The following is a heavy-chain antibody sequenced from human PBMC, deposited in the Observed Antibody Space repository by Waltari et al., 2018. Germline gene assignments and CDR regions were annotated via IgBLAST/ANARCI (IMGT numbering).Heavy chain of an antibody. CDR3: ARRVFGGVIAHFDY. Sequence: QVQLQESGPGLVKPSETLSLTCAVSGYSISSGYYWGWIRQPPGKGLEWIGSIYHSGSTYYNPSLKSRVTILVDTSKNQFSLKLSSVTAADTAVYYCARRVFGGVIAHFDYWGQGTLVTVSS. CDR2: IYHSGST. D-gene: IGHD3-16*02. V-gene: IGHV4-38-2*01. J-gene: IGHJ4*02. CDR1: GYSISSGYY.